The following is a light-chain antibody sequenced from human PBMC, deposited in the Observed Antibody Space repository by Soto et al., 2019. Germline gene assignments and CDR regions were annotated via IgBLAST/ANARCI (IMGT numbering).Light chain of an antibody. CDR3: QQNNKWPPVT. V-gene: IGKV3-15*01. Sequence: EVVMTQSPATVSVSPGEGVTLSCRASQTISNVLAWYQRKPGQAPRLLIYGASTRATGVPARFSGGGSGTEFTLTISSLQSEDFAFYYCQQNNKWPPVTFGGGTKVDIK. CDR1: QTISNV. CDR2: GAS. J-gene: IGKJ4*01.